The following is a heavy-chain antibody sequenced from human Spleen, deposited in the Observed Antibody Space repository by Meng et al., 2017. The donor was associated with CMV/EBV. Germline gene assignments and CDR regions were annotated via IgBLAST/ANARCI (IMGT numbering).Heavy chain of an antibody. CDR3: ASIAAAGFDY. Sequence: TCTVSGGAISSSSYHWGWIRQPPGKGLEWIGNIYYSRGTYYNPSLKSRVTISVDTSKNQFSLHLSSVTAADTAVYYCASIAAAGFDYWGQGTLVTVSS. CDR1: GGAISSSSYH. J-gene: IGHJ4*02. V-gene: IGHV4-39*01. CDR2: IYYSRGT. D-gene: IGHD6-13*01.